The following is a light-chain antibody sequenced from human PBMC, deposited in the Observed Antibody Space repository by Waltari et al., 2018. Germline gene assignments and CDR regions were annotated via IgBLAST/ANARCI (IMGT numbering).Light chain of an antibody. CDR2: GAS. J-gene: IGKJ1*01. CDR1: QSVSRA. CDR3: QHYVRLPAT. V-gene: IGKV3-20*01. Sequence: EIVLPQSPGTLSLSPGDRATLSCRASQSVSRALAWYQQKPGQAPRLLLYGASSRATGIPDRFSGSGSGTDFSLTISRLEPEDFAVYFCQHYVRLPATFGQGTKVEIK.